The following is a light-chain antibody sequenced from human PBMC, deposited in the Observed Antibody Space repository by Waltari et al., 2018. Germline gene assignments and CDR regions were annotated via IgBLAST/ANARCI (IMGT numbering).Light chain of an antibody. J-gene: IGKJ1*01. CDR1: QSGTQF. CDR2: GAS. Sequence: EVVLTQFPGNLSLFLGERATLFCRASQSGTQFLAWYQQKACQAPRLLIYGASSRATGIPDRFSGSGSGTDFSLTISRLEPEDFAVYYCQNHERLPATFGQGTKVEIK. V-gene: IGKV3-20*01. CDR3: QNHERLPAT.